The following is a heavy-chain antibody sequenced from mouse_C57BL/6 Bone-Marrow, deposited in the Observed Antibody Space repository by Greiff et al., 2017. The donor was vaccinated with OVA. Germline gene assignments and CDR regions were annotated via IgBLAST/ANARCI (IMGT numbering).Heavy chain of an antibody. V-gene: IGHV1-82*01. D-gene: IGHD3-3*01. CDR2: IYPGDGDT. CDR1: GYAFSSSW. Sequence: VKLQESGPELVKPGASVKISCKASGYAFSSSWMNWVKQRPGKGLEWIGRIYPGDGDTNYNGKFKGKATLTADKSSSTAYMQLSSLTSEDSAVYFCARGAGPDDWGQGTTLTVSS. CDR3: ARGAGPDD. J-gene: IGHJ2*01.